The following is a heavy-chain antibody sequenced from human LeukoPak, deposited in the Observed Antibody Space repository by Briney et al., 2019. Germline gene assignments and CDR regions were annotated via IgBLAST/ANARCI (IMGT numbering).Heavy chain of an antibody. CDR2: IDWDDDK. CDR3: ARLPIAAAWYYFDY. V-gene: IGHV2-70*01. J-gene: IGHJ4*02. Sequence: SGPALLQPTQTLTLTCTFSGFPRRTSGRCVRWIRQPPGKALEWLSLIDWDDDKYYSTSLKTRLTISKDTSKNQVVLTMTNMDPVDTATYYCARLPIAAAWYYFDYWGQGTLVTVSS. D-gene: IGHD6-13*01. CDR1: GFPRRTSGRC.